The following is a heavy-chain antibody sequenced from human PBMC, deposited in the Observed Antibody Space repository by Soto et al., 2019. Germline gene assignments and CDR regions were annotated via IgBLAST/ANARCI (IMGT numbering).Heavy chain of an antibody. CDR3: ASGSVGTTGTMFVNGREDY. Sequence: QVQLVESGGGVVQPGGSLRLSCIASGFSFSNYGMHWVRQAPGKGLEWVALIWYDGGDKYYADSVKGRFTISRDNSKKTLFLQMNSLRADDTALYFCASGSVGTTGTMFVNGREDYWGQGTLVTVSS. CDR1: GFSFSNYG. V-gene: IGHV3-33*01. J-gene: IGHJ4*02. CDR2: IWYDGGDK. D-gene: IGHD1-1*01.